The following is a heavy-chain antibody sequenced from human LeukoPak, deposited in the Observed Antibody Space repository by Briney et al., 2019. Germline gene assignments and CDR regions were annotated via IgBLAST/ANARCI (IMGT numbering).Heavy chain of an antibody. CDR1: GFTFSDYW. CDR3: TSWGDTTAEYFQR. CDR2: INPDGRDT. Sequence: GGSLRLSCAASGFTFSDYWMNWVRQAPGKGLEWVAHINPDGRDTYYVDSVKGRFTISRDNAQNSMYLQMNSLRVEDTAVYYCTSWGDTTAEYFQRWGQGTLVTVSS. D-gene: IGHD2-21*02. J-gene: IGHJ1*01. V-gene: IGHV3-7*01.